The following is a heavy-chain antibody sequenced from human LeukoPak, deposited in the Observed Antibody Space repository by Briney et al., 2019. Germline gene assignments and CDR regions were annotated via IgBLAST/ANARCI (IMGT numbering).Heavy chain of an antibody. J-gene: IGHJ4*02. CDR2: ISSGSSTI. CDR3: ARVRNLRGDY. Sequence: GGSLRLSCAASGFTFSSYSMNWVRQAPGKGLEWVSYISSGSSTIYYADSVEGRFTISRDNAKNSLYLQMNSLRAEDTAVYYCARVRNLRGDYWGQGTLVTVSS. CDR1: GFTFSSYS. V-gene: IGHV3-48*01. D-gene: IGHD4-17*01.